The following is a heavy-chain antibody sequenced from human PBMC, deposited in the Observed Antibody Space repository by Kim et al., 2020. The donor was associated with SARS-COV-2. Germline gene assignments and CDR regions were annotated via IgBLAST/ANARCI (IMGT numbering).Heavy chain of an antibody. V-gene: IGHV4-34*01. CDR1: GGSFSGYY. J-gene: IGHJ4*02. CDR2: INHSGST. Sequence: SETLSLTCAVYGGSFSGYYWSWIRQPPGKGLEWIGEINHSGSTNYNPSLKSRVTISVDTSKNQFSLKLSSVTAADTAVYYCARDPRAVAAVRHFDYWGQGTLVTVSS. CDR3: ARDPRAVAAVRHFDY. D-gene: IGHD2-15*01.